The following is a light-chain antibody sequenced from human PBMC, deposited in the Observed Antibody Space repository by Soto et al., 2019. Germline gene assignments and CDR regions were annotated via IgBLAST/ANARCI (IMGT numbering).Light chain of an antibody. CDR1: QSVSSSY. CDR3: QQYGSSLLYT. V-gene: IGKV3-20*01. J-gene: IGKJ2*01. CDR2: GAS. Sequence: EIVLTQSPGTLSLSPGERATLSCRASQSVSSSYLAWYQQKPGQAPRLLIYGASSMATGIPDRFSRSGSATDFTLTISKLEPEDFAVYYCQQYGSSLLYTFGQVTKLELK.